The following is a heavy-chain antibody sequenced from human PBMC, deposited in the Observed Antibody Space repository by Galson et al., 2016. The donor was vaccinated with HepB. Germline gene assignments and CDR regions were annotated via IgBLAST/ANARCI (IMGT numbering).Heavy chain of an antibody. CDR3: ARGRENRPRSRPQSWGFDP. J-gene: IGHJ5*02. V-gene: IGHV4-34*01. D-gene: IGHD1-14*01. Sequence: SETLSLTCAVYGGSFSGYYWAWIRQSPWKGLEWIGEINRSGSTNYNPSLKSRVTLSEDRSTNHFPLKLSSVTAADTAVYYCARGRENRPRSRPQSWGFDPWGQGTLVTVSS. CDR2: INRSGST. CDR1: GGSFSGYY.